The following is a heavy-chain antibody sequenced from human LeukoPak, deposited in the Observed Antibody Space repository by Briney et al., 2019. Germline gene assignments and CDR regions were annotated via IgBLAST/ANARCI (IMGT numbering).Heavy chain of an antibody. CDR1: GFTFDDYA. CDR3: AKDMGYSSSWSDAFDI. D-gene: IGHD6-13*01. CDR2: ISWNSGSI. V-gene: IGHV3-9*01. J-gene: IGHJ3*02. Sequence: GGSLRLSCAASGFTFDDYAMHWVRQAPGKGLEWVSGISWNSGSIGYADSVKGRFTISRDNAKNSLYLQMNSLRAEDTALYYCAKDMGYSSSWSDAFDIWGQGTMVTVSS.